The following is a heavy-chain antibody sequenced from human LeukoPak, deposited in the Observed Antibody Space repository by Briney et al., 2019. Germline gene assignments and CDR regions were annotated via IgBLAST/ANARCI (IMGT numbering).Heavy chain of an antibody. D-gene: IGHD3-22*01. CDR1: GFSFSTYS. V-gene: IGHV3-48*04. J-gene: IGHJ4*02. CDR2: IVGSSSTI. CDR3: ATDSPETAAFDY. Sequence: GGSLRLSCAASGFSFSTYSMNWVRQAPGKGMEWVSYIVGSSSTIYYADSVKGRFTISRDNAKNSLYLQMDSLRAEDTAVYYCATDSPETAAFDYWGQGTLVTVSS.